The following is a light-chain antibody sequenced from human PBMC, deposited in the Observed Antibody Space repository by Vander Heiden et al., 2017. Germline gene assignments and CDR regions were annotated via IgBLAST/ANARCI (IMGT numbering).Light chain of an antibody. V-gene: IGLV2-11*01. CDR1: SSDVGASSS. CDR3: SSYAGTFTRL. J-gene: IGLJ2*01. CDR2: AVD. Sequence: QSALPQPRSVSGSPGQSVTISCTGTSSDVGASSSVSWYQQHPGKAPKLMIYAVDERPSGVPDRFSGSKSGSTASLIISGLQPEDEADYYCSSYAGTFTRLFGGGTRLTVL.